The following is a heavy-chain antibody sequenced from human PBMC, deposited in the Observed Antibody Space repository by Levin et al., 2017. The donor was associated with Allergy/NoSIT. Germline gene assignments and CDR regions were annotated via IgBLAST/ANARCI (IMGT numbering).Heavy chain of an antibody. V-gene: IGHV3-7*01. D-gene: IGHD3-16*01. Sequence: GGSLRLSCAASGFTFSSYWMSWVRQAPGKGLEWVANIKQDGSEKYYVDSVKGRFTISRDNAKNSLYLQMNSLRAEDTAVYYCARAVFGDQGVSYYYYYGMDVWGQGTTVTVSS. CDR2: IKQDGSEK. CDR1: GFTFSSYW. CDR3: ARAVFGDQGVSYYYYYGMDV. J-gene: IGHJ6*02.